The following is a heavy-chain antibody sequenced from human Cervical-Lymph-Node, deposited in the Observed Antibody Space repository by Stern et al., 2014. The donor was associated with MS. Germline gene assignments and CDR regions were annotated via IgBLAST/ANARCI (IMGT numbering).Heavy chain of an antibody. V-gene: IGHV4-30-4*01. CDR3: SRDADGYSLVFGY. J-gene: IGHJ4*02. D-gene: IGHD5-24*01. CDR2: IHYSGTT. CDR1: GGSISSAEYY. Sequence: VQLLESGPGLVKPSQTLSLTCAVTGGSISSAEYYWSWIRQSPGKGLEWIGYIHYSGTTYYNPSLKSRVTISVDTSKNQFSLNLRSVTAADTAVYYCSRDADGYSLVFGYWGRGTLVTVSS.